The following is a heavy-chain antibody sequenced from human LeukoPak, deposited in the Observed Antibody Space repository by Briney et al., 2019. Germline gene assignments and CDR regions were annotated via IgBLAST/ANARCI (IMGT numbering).Heavy chain of an antibody. CDR1: GFTFSSYG. CDR3: ARTAHYGSGSYYTI. CDR2: IRYDGSNK. Sequence: GGSLRLSCAASGFTFSSYGMHWVRQAPGKGLEWVAFIRYDGSNKYYADSVKGRFTISRDNSKNTLYLQMNSLRAEDTAVYYCARTAHYGSGSYYTIWGQGTLVTVSS. D-gene: IGHD3-10*01. V-gene: IGHV3-30*02. J-gene: IGHJ4*02.